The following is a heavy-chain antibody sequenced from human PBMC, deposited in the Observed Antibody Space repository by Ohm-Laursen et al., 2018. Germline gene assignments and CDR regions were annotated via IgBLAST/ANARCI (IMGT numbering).Heavy chain of an antibody. J-gene: IGHJ6*02. Sequence: SLRLSCSASGFTFDDYAMHWVRQAPGKGLEWVSGISWNSGSIGYADSVKGRFTISRDNAKNSLYLQMNSLRAEDTALYYCAKDISHYYYGMDVWGQGTTVTVSS. CDR1: GFTFDDYA. CDR2: ISWNSGSI. CDR3: AKDISHYYYGMDV. V-gene: IGHV3-9*01.